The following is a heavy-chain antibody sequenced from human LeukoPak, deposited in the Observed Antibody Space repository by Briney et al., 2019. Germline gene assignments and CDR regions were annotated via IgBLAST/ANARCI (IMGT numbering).Heavy chain of an antibody. D-gene: IGHD1-20*01. CDR3: AREGYDLGAFDI. Sequence: SGGSLRLSCAASGFTFSIYAMTWVRQAPGKGLEWVANIKEDGTEKYCVDSLKGRFSISRDNAKESLYLQMNSLRADDTAVYYCAREGYDLGAFDIWGQGTMVTVSS. V-gene: IGHV3-7*03. CDR2: IKEDGTEK. CDR1: GFTFSIYA. J-gene: IGHJ3*02.